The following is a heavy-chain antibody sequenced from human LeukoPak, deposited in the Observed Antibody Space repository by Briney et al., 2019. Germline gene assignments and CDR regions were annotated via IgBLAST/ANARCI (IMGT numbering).Heavy chain of an antibody. Sequence: GGSLRLSCAASGFTFSSYEMNWVRQAPGKGLEWVSYISSSGSTIYYADSVKGRFTISRDNAKNSLYLQMNSLRAEDTAVYYCARIYCSGGSCYSLGIPYWGQGTLVTVSS. V-gene: IGHV3-48*03. CDR2: ISSSGSTI. CDR1: GFTFSSYE. J-gene: IGHJ4*02. D-gene: IGHD2-15*01. CDR3: ARIYCSGGSCYSLGIPY.